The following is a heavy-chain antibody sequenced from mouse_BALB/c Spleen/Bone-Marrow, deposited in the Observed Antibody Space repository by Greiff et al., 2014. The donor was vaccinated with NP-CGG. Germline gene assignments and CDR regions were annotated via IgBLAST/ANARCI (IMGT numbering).Heavy chain of an antibody. Sequence: EVQRVESGPDLVKPGASVKLSCKASGYSFTGYFLNWVRQSHGKSLEWIGRINPFNGDTFYNQKFKGKATLTVDKSSTTALMELLSLTSEDSAVYYCGRWGDGYYYAMDYWGQGTSVTVSS. V-gene: IGHV1-37*01. D-gene: IGHD2-3*01. CDR2: INPFNGDT. CDR1: GYSFTGYF. J-gene: IGHJ4*01. CDR3: GRWGDGYYYAMDY.